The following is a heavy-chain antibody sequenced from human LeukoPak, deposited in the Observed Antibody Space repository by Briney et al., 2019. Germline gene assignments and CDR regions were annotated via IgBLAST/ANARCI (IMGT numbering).Heavy chain of an antibody. V-gene: IGHV4-39*01. Sequence: PSETLSLTCTVSGGSISSSSYYWGWIRQPPGKGLEWIGSIYYSGSTYYNPSLKSRVTISVDTSKNQFSLKLSSVTAADTAVYYCARRRSITMIVVPRRGAFDIWGQGTMVTVSS. D-gene: IGHD3-22*01. J-gene: IGHJ3*02. CDR3: ARRRSITMIVVPRRGAFDI. CDR1: GGSISSSSYY. CDR2: IYYSGST.